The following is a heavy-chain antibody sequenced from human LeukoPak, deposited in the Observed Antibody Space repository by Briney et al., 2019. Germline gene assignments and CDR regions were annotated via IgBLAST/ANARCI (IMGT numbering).Heavy chain of an antibody. CDR1: GFIFSSYS. D-gene: IGHD3-10*01. V-gene: IGHV3-23*01. CDR3: ARVTMIRGFDY. Sequence: SGGSLRLSCAASGFIFSSYSMSWVRQAPGMGLEWVSVITGSGGNTYYADSVKGRFTISRHNSKNTLYLQMSSLRAEDTAVYYCARVTMIRGFDYWGQGTLVTVSS. J-gene: IGHJ4*02. CDR2: ITGSGGNT.